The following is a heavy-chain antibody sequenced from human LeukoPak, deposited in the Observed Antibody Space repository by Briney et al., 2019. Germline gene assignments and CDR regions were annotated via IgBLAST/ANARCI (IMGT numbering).Heavy chain of an antibody. Sequence: SETLSLTCTVSGGSISNYYWSWIRQPAGKGLEWIGRIYTSGSTNYNPSLKSRVTISVDTSKNQFSLKLSSVTAADTAVYYCAREVVEGNTIDFDYWGQGTLVTVSS. V-gene: IGHV4-4*07. J-gene: IGHJ4*02. D-gene: IGHD2-15*01. CDR3: AREVVEGNTIDFDY. CDR1: GGSISNYY. CDR2: IYTSGST.